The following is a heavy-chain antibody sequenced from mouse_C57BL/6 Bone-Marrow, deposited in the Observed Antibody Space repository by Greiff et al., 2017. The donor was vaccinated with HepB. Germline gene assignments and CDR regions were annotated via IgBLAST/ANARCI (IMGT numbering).Heavy chain of an antibody. J-gene: IGHJ2*01. Sequence: VKLVESGGDLVKPGGSLKLSCAASGFTFSSYGMSWVRQTPDKRLEWVATISSGGSYTYYPDSVKGRFTISRDNAKNTLYLQMSSLKSEDTAMYYCARHYYGSSYFDYWGQGTTLTVSS. CDR1: GFTFSSYG. CDR3: ARHYYGSSYFDY. CDR2: ISSGGSYT. D-gene: IGHD1-1*01. V-gene: IGHV5-6*01.